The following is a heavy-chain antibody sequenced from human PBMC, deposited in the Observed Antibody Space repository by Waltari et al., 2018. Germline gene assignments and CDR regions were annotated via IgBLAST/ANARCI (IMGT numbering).Heavy chain of an antibody. D-gene: IGHD3-22*01. V-gene: IGHV1-69-2*01. Sequence: EVQLVQSGAEVKKLGATVKISCKASGYTFTDYYMHWVQQAPGKGLEWMGRVDPEDGETIYAEKFQGRVTITADTSTDTAYMELSSLRSEDTAVYYCATLQDSSGYYPTYFDYWGQGTLVTVSS. CDR1: GYTFTDYY. CDR2: VDPEDGET. J-gene: IGHJ4*02. CDR3: ATLQDSSGYYPTYFDY.